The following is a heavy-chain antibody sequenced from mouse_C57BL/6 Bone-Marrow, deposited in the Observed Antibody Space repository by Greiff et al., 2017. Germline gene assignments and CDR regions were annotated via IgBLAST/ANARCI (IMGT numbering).Heavy chain of an antibody. Sequence: EVQLQQSGAELVRPGASVKLSCTASGFNIKDDYMHWVKQRPEQGLEWIGWIDPENGDTEDASKFQGKATITADTSSNTAYQKLSRLTDDGTAFYYCTLGYVDVWGTGTTVTVSS. CDR2: IDPENGDT. V-gene: IGHV14-4*01. CDR3: TLGYVDV. CDR1: GFNIKDDY. J-gene: IGHJ1*03.